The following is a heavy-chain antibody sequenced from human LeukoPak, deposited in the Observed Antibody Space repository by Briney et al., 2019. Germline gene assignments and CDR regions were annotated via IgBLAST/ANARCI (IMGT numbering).Heavy chain of an antibody. J-gene: IGHJ3*02. CDR3: ARDLVSAGFDI. CDR1: GYTFSSHA. Sequence: GASVKVSCKVFGYTFSSHAMNWVRQAPGQGLELMGWINTNTGIPTYAQGFAGRFVFSLDTSVTTAYLQITSLKAEDTAVYYCARDLVSAGFDIWGQGTMVTVSS. D-gene: IGHD6-6*01. CDR2: INTNTGIP. V-gene: IGHV7-4-1*02.